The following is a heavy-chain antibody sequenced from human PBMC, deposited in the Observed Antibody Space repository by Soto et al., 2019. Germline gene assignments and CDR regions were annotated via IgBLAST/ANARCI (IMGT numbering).Heavy chain of an antibody. V-gene: IGHV1-69*13. J-gene: IGHJ4*02. Sequence: SVKVSCKTSGGTFSTFGISWVRRAPGQGLEWMGGIIPFFGTAEYSQKFEDRITITADESTNTVYMDLRSLTSEDTAIYYCARTAPMDAGDKYYYDFWGQGALVTVSS. CDR3: ARTAPMDAGDKYYYDF. CDR2: IIPFFGTA. D-gene: IGHD3-16*01. CDR1: GGTFSTFG.